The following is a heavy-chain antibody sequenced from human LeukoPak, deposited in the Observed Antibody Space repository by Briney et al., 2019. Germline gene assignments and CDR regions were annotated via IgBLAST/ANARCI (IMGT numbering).Heavy chain of an antibody. J-gene: IGHJ6*02. V-gene: IGHV3-53*01. CDR2: IYSGGST. D-gene: IGHD3-9*01. CDR1: GFTVSSNY. CDR3: ASPKTPGDYDILAGYTCYYGMDV. Sequence: GGSLRLSCAASGFTVSSNYMSWVRQAPGKGLEWVSVIYSGGSTYYADSVKGRFTISRDNSKNTLYLQMNSLRAEDTAVYYCASPKTPGDYDILAGYTCYYGMDVWGQGTTVTVSS.